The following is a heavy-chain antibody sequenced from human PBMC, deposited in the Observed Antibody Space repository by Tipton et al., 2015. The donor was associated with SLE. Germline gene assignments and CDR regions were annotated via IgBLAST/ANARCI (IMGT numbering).Heavy chain of an antibody. V-gene: IGHV4-59*08. CDR1: GGSISSYY. Sequence: TLSLTCTVSGGSISSYYWSWIRQPPGKGLEWIGYIYYSGSTNYNPSLKSRVTISVDTSKNHFSLKLSSVTAADTAVYYCARGGTAMAYWSFDLWGRGTLVTVSS. D-gene: IGHD5-18*01. J-gene: IGHJ2*01. CDR3: ARGGTAMAYWSFDL. CDR2: IYYSGST.